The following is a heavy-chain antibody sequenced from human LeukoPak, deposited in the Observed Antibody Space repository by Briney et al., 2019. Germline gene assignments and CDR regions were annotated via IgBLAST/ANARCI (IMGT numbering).Heavy chain of an antibody. J-gene: IGHJ4*02. CDR1: GGSISSGGYY. CDR2: IYYSGST. V-gene: IGHV4-31*03. D-gene: IGHD2-8*01. Sequence: PSQTLSLTCTVSGGSISSGGYYWSWIRQHPGKGLEWIGYIYYSGSTYYNPSLKSRVTISVDTSKNQFSLELNPVTAADTAVYFCARGDLIDVAYFDYWGQGTLVTVSS. CDR3: ARGDLIDVAYFDY.